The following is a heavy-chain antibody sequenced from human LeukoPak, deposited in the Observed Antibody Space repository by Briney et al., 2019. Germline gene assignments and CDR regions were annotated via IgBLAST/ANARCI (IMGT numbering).Heavy chain of an antibody. V-gene: IGHV4-34*01. J-gene: IGHJ5*02. D-gene: IGHD6-13*01. CDR2: INHSGST. Sequence: PSETLSLTCAVYGGSFSGYYWSWIRQPPGKGLEWIGEINHSGSTNYNPPLKSRVTISVDASKNQFSLKLSSVTAADTAVYYCARFVAAALGNNWFDPWGQGTLVTVSS. CDR1: GGSFSGYY. CDR3: ARFVAAALGNNWFDP.